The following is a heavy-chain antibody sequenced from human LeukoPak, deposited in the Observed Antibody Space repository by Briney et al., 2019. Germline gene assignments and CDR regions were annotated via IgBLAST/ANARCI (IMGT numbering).Heavy chain of an antibody. D-gene: IGHD3-3*01. CDR1: GFTFSSYS. J-gene: IGHJ6*02. Sequence: GGSLRLSCAASGFTFSSYSMNWVRQAPGKGLEWVSSISSSSSYIYYADSVKGRFTISRDNAKNSLYLQMNSLRAEDTAVYYCARTYYTLRFLEWLPDQNSRGYYGMDVWGQGTTVTVSS. CDR3: ARTYYTLRFLEWLPDQNSRGYYGMDV. CDR2: ISSSSSYI. V-gene: IGHV3-21*01.